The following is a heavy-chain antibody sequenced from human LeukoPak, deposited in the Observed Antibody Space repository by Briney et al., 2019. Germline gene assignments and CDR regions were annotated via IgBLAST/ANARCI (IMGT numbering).Heavy chain of an antibody. V-gene: IGHV3-23*01. D-gene: IGHD2-21*02. Sequence: GGSLRLSCAASGFTFSSYSMNWVRQAPGKGLEWVSAISGSGGSTYYADSVKGRFTISRDNSKNTLYLQMNSLRAEDTAVYYCAKGPYCGGDCYSAQYYFDYWGEGTLVTVSS. CDR2: ISGSGGST. J-gene: IGHJ4*02. CDR3: AKGPYCGGDCYSAQYYFDY. CDR1: GFTFSSYS.